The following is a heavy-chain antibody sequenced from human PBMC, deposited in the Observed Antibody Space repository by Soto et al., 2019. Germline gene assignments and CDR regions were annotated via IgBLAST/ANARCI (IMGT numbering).Heavy chain of an antibody. CDR2: IYPGNSDA. J-gene: IGHJ5*02. CDR3: ARHGFYGDYASNYFDP. CDR1: GYNFATYW. V-gene: IGHV5-51*01. D-gene: IGHD4-17*01. Sequence: GESLKISCQASGYNFATYWIAWVRQMPGKGLEYMGIIYPGNSDARYSPSFQGQVTFSADKSISTAYLHWSSLKASDTAMYYCARHGFYGDYASNYFDPWGQGTLVTVSS.